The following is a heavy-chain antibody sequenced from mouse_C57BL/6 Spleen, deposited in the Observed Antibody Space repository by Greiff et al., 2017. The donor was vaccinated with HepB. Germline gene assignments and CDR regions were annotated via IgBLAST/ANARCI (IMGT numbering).Heavy chain of an antibody. CDR3: ARVESYYYAMDY. V-gene: IGHV1-76*01. CDR2: IYPGSGNT. J-gene: IGHJ4*01. CDR1: GYTFTDYY. D-gene: IGHD6-2*01. Sequence: QVQLQQSGAELVRPGASVKLSCKASGYTFTDYYINWVKQRPGQGLEWIARIYPGSGNTYYNEKFKGKATLTAEKSSSTAYMQLSSLTSEDSAVYFCARVESYYYAMDYWGQGTSVTVSS.